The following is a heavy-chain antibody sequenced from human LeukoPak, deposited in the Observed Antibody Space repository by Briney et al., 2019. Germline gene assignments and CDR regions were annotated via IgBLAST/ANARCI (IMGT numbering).Heavy chain of an antibody. V-gene: IGHV4-61*02. Sequence: SQTLSLTCTVSGGSISSGSYYWSWIRQPAGTGLEWIGRIYTSGSTNYNPSLKSRVTMSVDTSKNQFSLKLSSVTAADTAVYYCANRWLQPNSPVDYWGQGTLVTVSS. CDR1: GGSISSGSYY. J-gene: IGHJ4*02. D-gene: IGHD5-24*01. CDR3: ANRWLQPNSPVDY. CDR2: IYTSGST.